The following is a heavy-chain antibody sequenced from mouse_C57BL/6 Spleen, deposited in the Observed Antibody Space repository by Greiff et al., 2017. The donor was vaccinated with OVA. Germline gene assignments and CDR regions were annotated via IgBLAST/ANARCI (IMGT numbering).Heavy chain of an antibody. J-gene: IGHJ4*01. V-gene: IGHV1-9*01. Sequence: QVQLQQSGAELMKPGASVKLSCKATGYTFTGYWIAWVKQRPGHGLEWIGEILPGSGSTNYTEKFKGKATFTADTSSNPAYMQLSSLNTEDSAIYYCARGGSGCGAMDYWGQGTSVTVSS. CDR2: ILPGSGST. CDR1: GYTFTGYW. CDR3: ARGGSGCGAMDY. D-gene: IGHD3-2*02.